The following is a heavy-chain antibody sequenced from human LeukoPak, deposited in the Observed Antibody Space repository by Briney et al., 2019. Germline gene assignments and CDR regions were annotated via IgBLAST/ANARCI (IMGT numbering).Heavy chain of an antibody. V-gene: IGHV1-18*01. CDR3: ARSGDYGRGFDY. J-gene: IGHJ4*02. CDR1: GYTFTSYG. CDR2: ISAYNGNT. Sequence: ASVKVSCKASGYTFTSYGISWVRQAPGQGLEWMGWISAYNGNTNYAQKFQGRVTMTRDTSISTAYMELSRLRSDDTAVYYCARSGDYGRGFDYWGQGTLVTVSS. D-gene: IGHD4-17*01.